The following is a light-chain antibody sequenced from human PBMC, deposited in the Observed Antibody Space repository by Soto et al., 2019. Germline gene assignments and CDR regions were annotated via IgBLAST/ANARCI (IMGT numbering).Light chain of an antibody. CDR2: GNN. Sequence: QSVLTQPPSVSGAPGQTVTISCTGSSSNIGAGFDVHWYQQLPGTAPKLLIYGNNNRPSGVPDRFSGSKSGTSASLAISGLQAEDEAEYYCQSYDSSLSGSGVFGGGTKLTV. CDR3: QSYDSSLSGSGV. J-gene: IGLJ3*02. CDR1: SSNIGAGFD. V-gene: IGLV1-40*01.